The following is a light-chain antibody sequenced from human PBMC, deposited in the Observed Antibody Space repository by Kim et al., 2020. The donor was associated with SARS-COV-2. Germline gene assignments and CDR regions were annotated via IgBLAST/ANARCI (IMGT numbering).Light chain of an antibody. V-gene: IGKV1-33*01. Sequence: DIYMTQSPPSLSASVGGRVTITCQADRTVSKFLGWHQQKPGRAPKLLMYEASTLETGVPSRFSGSGSGTNFTFTISNLQPEDFATYYCQQYNSTHRTFGRGTKVDIK. CDR2: EAS. J-gene: IGKJ4*01. CDR1: RTVSKF. CDR3: QQYNSTHRT.